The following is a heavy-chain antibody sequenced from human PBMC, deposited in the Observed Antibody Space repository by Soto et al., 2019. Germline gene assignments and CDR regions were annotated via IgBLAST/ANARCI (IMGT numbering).Heavy chain of an antibody. J-gene: IGHJ5*02. CDR2: IYPGDSDT. D-gene: IGHD2-15*01. V-gene: IGHV5-51*01. Sequence: ESLKISCKGCGYSFTSYWIGWVRQMPGKGLEWMGIIYPGDSDTRYSPSFQGQVTISADKSISTAYLQWSSLKASDTAMYYCARFFGYCSGGSCSDVNWFDPWGQGTLVTVSS. CDR3: ARFFGYCSGGSCSDVNWFDP. CDR1: GYSFTSYW.